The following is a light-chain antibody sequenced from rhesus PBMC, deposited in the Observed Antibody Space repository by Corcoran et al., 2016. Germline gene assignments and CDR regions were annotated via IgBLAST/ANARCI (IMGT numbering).Light chain of an antibody. CDR1: QGISSY. Sequence: DIQMTQSPSSLSASVGDTVTITCRASQGISSYLNWFQQKPGKAPKLLMYDASILESGVPSRFSGSGSGTDFTLPISSLKPEDFAAYYFLQHNSYPFSFGPGTKLDIK. J-gene: IGKJ3*01. CDR2: DAS. CDR3: LQHNSYPFS. V-gene: IGKV1-28*03.